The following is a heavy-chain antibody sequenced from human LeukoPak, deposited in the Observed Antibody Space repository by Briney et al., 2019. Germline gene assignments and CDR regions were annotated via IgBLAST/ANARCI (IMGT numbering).Heavy chain of an antibody. Sequence: PGRSLRLSCAASGFTFSSYGMHWVRQAPGKGLEWVAVIWYDGSNKNHGDSVKGRFTISRDNSKNTLYLQMNSLRAEDTAVYYCVRDHSSSWYYFDYWGQGTLVTVSS. CDR3: VRDHSSSWYYFDY. D-gene: IGHD6-13*01. V-gene: IGHV3-33*01. CDR1: GFTFSSYG. J-gene: IGHJ4*02. CDR2: IWYDGSNK.